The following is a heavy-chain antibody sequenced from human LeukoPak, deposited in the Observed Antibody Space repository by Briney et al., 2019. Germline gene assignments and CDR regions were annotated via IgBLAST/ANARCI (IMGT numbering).Heavy chain of an antibody. CDR2: INQDGSEE. D-gene: IGHD5-12*01. J-gene: IGHJ4*02. V-gene: IGHV3-7*01. CDR3: VRDGGVSGYDLLDY. CDR1: GFTFSHYW. Sequence: GGSLRLSCAASGFTFSHYWMTWVRQAPGKGLEWEAHINQDGSEEHYMDSAKARFTISRDNAKNSLSLQMNSLRAEDTAVYYCVRDGGVSGYDLLDYWGRGTLVTVSS.